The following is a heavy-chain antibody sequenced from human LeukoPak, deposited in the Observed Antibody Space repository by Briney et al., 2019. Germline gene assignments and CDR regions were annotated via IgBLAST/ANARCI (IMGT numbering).Heavy chain of an antibody. Sequence: GGSLRLSCAASGFIFEDYGMTWVRQAPGKGLEWVSGINGNGGSRGYAASVKGRFTISRDNANNSLYLQMNSLRAEVTAVYYCARDTIDSSSWFLTGYYYYYYMDVWGKGTTVTVSS. J-gene: IGHJ6*03. V-gene: IGHV3-20*04. CDR2: INGNGGSR. CDR3: ARDTIDSSSWFLTGYYYYYYMDV. D-gene: IGHD6-13*01. CDR1: GFIFEDYG.